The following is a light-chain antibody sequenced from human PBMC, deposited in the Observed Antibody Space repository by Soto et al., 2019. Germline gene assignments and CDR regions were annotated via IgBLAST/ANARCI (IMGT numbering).Light chain of an antibody. V-gene: IGKV3-20*01. CDR3: QQYGISPPCT. J-gene: IGKJ2*02. Sequence: EIVLTQSPGTLSLSPGERATLSGRASQSVSSSYLAWYQQKPGQAHRLLIYGASSRATGIPDRFSGSGFGTDFTLTISRLEPDDFAVYYCQQYGISPPCTFGRGTKLEIK. CDR2: GAS. CDR1: QSVSSSY.